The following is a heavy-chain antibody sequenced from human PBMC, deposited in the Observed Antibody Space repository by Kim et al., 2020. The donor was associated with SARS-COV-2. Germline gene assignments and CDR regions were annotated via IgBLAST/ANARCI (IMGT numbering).Heavy chain of an antibody. CDR2: IYHSGST. D-gene: IGHD3-10*01. Sequence: SETLSLTCAVSGGSISSSNWWSWVRQPPGKGLEWIGEIYHSGSTNYNPSLKSRVTISVDKSKNQFSLKLSSVTAADTAVYYCARRSPDTYYYGSGRPGNWFDPWGQGTLVTVSS. CDR3: ARRSPDTYYYGSGRPGNWFDP. V-gene: IGHV4-4*02. J-gene: IGHJ5*02. CDR1: GGSISSSNW.